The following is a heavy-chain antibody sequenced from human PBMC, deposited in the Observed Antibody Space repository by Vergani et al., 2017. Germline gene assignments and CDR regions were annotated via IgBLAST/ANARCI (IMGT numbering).Heavy chain of an antibody. CDR3: ARGSYYGSGSYPLQSDAFDI. J-gene: IGHJ3*02. CDR2: ISAYNGNT. Sequence: QVQLVQSGAEVKKPGASVKVSCKASGYTFTSYGISWVRQAPGQGLEWMGWISAYNGNTNYAQKLQGRVTMTPDTSTSTAYMELRILRSDDTAVYYCARGSYYGSGSYPLQSDAFDIWGQGTMVTVSS. V-gene: IGHV1-18*04. CDR1: GYTFTSYG. D-gene: IGHD3-10*01.